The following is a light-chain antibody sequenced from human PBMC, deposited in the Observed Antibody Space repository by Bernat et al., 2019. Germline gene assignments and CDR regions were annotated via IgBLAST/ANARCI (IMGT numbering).Light chain of an antibody. J-gene: IGKJ3*01. CDR3: QQFNPYPI. Sequence: DIPLTQSPSFLSASVGDTVTITCRTSQVIGNYLAWYQQNLGKAPKLLIYAASILQTGVPSRFSGRGSRTEFTLTISSLQPEDFATYYCQQFNPYPIFGPGTKVDI. CDR1: QVIGNY. CDR2: AAS. V-gene: IGKV1-9*01.